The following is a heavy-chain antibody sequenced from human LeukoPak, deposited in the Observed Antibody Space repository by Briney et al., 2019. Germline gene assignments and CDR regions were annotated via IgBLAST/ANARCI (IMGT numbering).Heavy chain of an antibody. Sequence: GGSLRLSCAASGLTFSSYVMHWVRQAPGKGLEWVAFIWNDGRKTEYADSIEGRFTISRENSKNTVSLQMNSLKTEDTAVYYCTRGPSGSYYNDYWGQGTLVTVSS. CDR3: TRGPSGSYYNDY. CDR2: IWNDGRKT. CDR1: GLTFSSYV. D-gene: IGHD3-10*01. J-gene: IGHJ4*02. V-gene: IGHV3-33*01.